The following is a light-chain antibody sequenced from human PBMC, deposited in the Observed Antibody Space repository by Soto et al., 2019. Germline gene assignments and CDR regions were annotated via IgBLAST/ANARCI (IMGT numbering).Light chain of an antibody. V-gene: IGKV1-6*01. CDR2: AAS. Sequence: AIQMTQSPSSLSASVGDRVTITCRASQGIRNDLGWYQQKPGKAPKLLIYAASSLQSGVPSRFSGSGSGTDFTLTISSLQPEDFATYYCLQDYNSPSWTFGQGTKVEIK. CDR1: QGIRND. J-gene: IGKJ1*01. CDR3: LQDYNSPSWT.